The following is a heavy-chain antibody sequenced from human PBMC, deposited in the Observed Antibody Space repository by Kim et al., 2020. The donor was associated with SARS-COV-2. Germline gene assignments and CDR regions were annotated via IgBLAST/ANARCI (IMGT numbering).Heavy chain of an antibody. J-gene: IGHJ4*02. V-gene: IGHV1-3*01. CDR2: INAGNGNT. CDR3: ARGYYYDSSGIKTIGGY. Sequence: ASVKVSCKASGYTFTSYAMHWVRQAPGQRLEWMGWINAGNGNTKYSQKFQGRVTITRDTSASTVYMELSSLRSEDTAVYYCARGYYYDSSGIKTIGGYWGKGTLVTVSS. CDR1: GYTFTSYA. D-gene: IGHD3-22*01.